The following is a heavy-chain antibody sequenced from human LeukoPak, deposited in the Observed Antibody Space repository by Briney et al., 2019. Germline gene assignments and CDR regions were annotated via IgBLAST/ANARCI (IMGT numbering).Heavy chain of an antibody. CDR1: GFTFSNAR. J-gene: IGHJ4*02. CDR2: IKTKTDDGAT. V-gene: IGHV3-15*01. D-gene: IGHD1-26*01. Sequence: GGSLRPSCAASGFTFSNARMNWVRQAPGKGLEWVGRIKTKTDDGATDYSARVKARFTISRDDSKTTLYLQMNGLKTEDTAIYYCTTYVGATAYWGQGTLVTVSS. CDR3: TTYVGATAY.